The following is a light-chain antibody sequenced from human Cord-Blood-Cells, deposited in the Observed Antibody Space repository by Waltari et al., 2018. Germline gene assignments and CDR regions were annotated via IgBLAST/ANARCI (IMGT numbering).Light chain of an antibody. J-gene: IGKJ2*01. Sequence: SCRSSQSLLHSNGYNYLDWYLQKPGQSPQLLIYLGSNRASGVPDRFSGSGSGTDFTLKISRVEAEDVGVYYCMQALQTPPTFGQGTKLEIK. CDR1: QSLLHSNGYNY. V-gene: IGKV2-28*01. CDR2: LGS. CDR3: MQALQTPPT.